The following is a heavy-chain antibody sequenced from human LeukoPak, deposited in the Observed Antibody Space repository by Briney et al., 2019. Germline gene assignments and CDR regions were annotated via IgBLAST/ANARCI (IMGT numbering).Heavy chain of an antibody. CDR3: AIACYGSGSYCKLDY. CDR2: IWYDGSDK. CDR1: GFNFRSYG. D-gene: IGHD3-10*01. Sequence: GRSLRLSCAASGFNFRSYGMHWVRQAPGKGLEWVAVIWYDGSDKYYADSVKGRFTISRDNSKNTLYLQMNSLRAEDTSVYYCAIACYGSGSYCKLDYWGQGTLVTVSS. J-gene: IGHJ4*02. V-gene: IGHV3-33*01.